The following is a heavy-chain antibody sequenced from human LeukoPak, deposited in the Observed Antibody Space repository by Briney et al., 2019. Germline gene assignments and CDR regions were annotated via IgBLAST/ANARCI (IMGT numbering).Heavy chain of an antibody. CDR1: GFTFSSYA. CDR3: ARDFPNYGDYEGDAFDI. J-gene: IGHJ3*02. CDR2: IYTGGST. D-gene: IGHD4-17*01. V-gene: IGHV3-66*01. Sequence: GGSLRLSCAASGFTFSSYAMSWVRQAPGKGLEWVSVIYTGGSTYYADSVKGRFTISRDNSKNTLYLQMNSLRAEDTAVYYCARDFPNYGDYEGDAFDIWGQGTMVTVSS.